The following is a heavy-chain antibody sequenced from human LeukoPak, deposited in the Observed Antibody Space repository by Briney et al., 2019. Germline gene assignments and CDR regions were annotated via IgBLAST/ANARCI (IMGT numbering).Heavy chain of an antibody. J-gene: IGHJ4*02. Sequence: SETLSLTCTVSGGSISSYYWTWIRQPAGKGLEWIGRFYSTGSTNYNPSLKSRATMSVDTSKNQFSLKLSSVTAADTAVYYCARDQYSGSLDYWGQGTLVTVSS. CDR1: GGSISSYY. CDR2: FYSTGST. CDR3: ARDQYSGSLDY. V-gene: IGHV4-4*07. D-gene: IGHD1-26*01.